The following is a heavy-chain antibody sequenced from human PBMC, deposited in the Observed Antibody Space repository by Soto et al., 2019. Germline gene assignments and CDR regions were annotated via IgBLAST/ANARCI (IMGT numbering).Heavy chain of an antibody. V-gene: IGHV3-11*05. J-gene: IGHJ5*02. CDR1: GFTFSDYH. D-gene: IGHD6-13*01. CDR3: ARGGQQQLNA. CDR2: ISTTSTST. Sequence: VQLVESGGGLVKPGGSLRLSCAASGFTFSDYHMTWIRQAPGKGLEWVSYISTTSTSTNYADSVKGRFTISRDNAKNSLYLQMNSLGAEDTAVYYCARGGQQQLNAWGQGTLVTVSS.